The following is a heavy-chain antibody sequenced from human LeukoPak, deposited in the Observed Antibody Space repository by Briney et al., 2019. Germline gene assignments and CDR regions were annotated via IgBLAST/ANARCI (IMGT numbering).Heavy chain of an antibody. V-gene: IGHV1-3*01. J-gene: IGHJ4*02. Sequence: GASVKVSCKASGYTFTSYAMHWVRQAPGQRLEWMGWINAGNGNTKYSQKFQGRVTITPDTSASTAYMELSSLRSEDTAAYYCASGYSSGWYGYWGQGTLVTVSS. CDR3: ASGYSSGWYGY. D-gene: IGHD6-19*01. CDR2: INAGNGNT. CDR1: GYTFTSYA.